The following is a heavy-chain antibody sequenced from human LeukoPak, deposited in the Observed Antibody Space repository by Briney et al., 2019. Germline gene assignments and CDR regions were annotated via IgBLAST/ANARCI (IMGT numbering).Heavy chain of an antibody. Sequence: SAKVSCKASGGTFSSYAISWVRQAPGQGLEWMGRIIPILGIANYAQKFQGRVTITADKSTSTAYMELSSLRSEDTAVYYCARDGPVDTAMVTLFDYWGQGTLVTVSS. J-gene: IGHJ4*02. CDR2: IIPILGIA. CDR1: GGTFSSYA. CDR3: ARDGPVDTAMVTLFDY. V-gene: IGHV1-69*04. D-gene: IGHD5-18*01.